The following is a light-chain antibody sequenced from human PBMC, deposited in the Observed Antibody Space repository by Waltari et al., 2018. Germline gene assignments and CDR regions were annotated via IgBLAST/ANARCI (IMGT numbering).Light chain of an antibody. J-gene: IGKJ2*01. CDR1: QSISNW. Sequence: DIQMTQSPSSLSASVGDRVTIACQASQSISNWLAWYQQKPGKAPKTLIYKASTLESGFPSRFSGRGSGTDFTLTISSLQPEDFATYYCQQYNSAPYTFGQGTKVEIK. CDR2: KAS. CDR3: QQYNSAPYT. V-gene: IGKV1-5*01.